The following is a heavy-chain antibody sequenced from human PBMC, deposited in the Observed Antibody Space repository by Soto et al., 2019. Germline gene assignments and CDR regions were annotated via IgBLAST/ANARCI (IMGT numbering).Heavy chain of an antibody. CDR3: ARVGRTTYYDFWSGPRSSNWFDP. CDR2: INPNSGGT. CDR1: GYTFTGYY. J-gene: IGHJ5*02. D-gene: IGHD3-3*01. Sequence: QVQLVQSGAEVKKPGASVKVSCKASGYTFTGYYMHWVRQAPGQGLEWMGWINPNSGGTNYAQKFQGWGTMTRDTSISTAYMELSRLRSDDTAVYYCARVGRTTYYDFWSGPRSSNWFDPWGQGTLVTVSS. V-gene: IGHV1-2*04.